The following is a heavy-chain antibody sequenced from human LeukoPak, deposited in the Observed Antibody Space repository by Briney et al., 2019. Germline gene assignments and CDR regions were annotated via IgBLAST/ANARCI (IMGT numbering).Heavy chain of an antibody. CDR2: ISGNGDST. V-gene: IGHV3-23*01. J-gene: IGHJ4*02. CDR3: ARGGYTFGYDDY. Sequence: GGSLRLSCAASGFTFSSYAMSWVRLAPGKGLEWVSSISGNGDSTYYPDSVKGRFTISRDNSKSTLFLQVNSLTAEDTAVYYCARGGYTFGYDDYWGQGTLVTVSS. D-gene: IGHD5-18*01. CDR1: GFTFSSYA.